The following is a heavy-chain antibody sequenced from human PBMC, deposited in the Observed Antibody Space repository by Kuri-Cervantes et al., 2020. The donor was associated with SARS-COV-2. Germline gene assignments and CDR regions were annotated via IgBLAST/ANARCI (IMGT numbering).Heavy chain of an antibody. CDR2: IYTSGST. CDR3: ARYGVAAAGYVNPYYYYYMDV. D-gene: IGHD6-13*01. CDR1: GGSISSYY. Sequence: SETLTLTCTVSGGSISSYYWSWIRQPAGKGLEWIGPIYTSGSTNYNPSLKSRVTMSVDTSKNQFSLKLSSVTAADTAVYYCARYGVAAAGYVNPYYYYYMDVWGKGTTVTVSS. V-gene: IGHV4-4*07. J-gene: IGHJ6*03.